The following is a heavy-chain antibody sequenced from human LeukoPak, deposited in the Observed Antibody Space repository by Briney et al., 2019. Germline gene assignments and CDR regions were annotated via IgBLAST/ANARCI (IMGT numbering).Heavy chain of an antibody. V-gene: IGHV3-9*01. CDR3: ARWSPVFYYMDV. J-gene: IGHJ6*03. Sequence: GGSLRLSCAASGFTFDDYAMHWVRQAPGKGLEWVSGISWNSGSIGYADSVKGRFTISRDNAKNSLYLQMNSLRAEDTAVYYCARWSPVFYYMDVWGKGTTVTVSS. D-gene: IGHD5-24*01. CDR1: GFTFDDYA. CDR2: ISWNSGSI.